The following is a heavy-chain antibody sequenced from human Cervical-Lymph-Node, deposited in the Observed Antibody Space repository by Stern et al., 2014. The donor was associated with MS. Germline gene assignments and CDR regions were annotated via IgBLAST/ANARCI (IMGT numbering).Heavy chain of an antibody. V-gene: IGHV3-30*01. J-gene: IGHJ4*02. CDR1: GFTFSREA. CDR2: TSLDGSDK. D-gene: IGHD1-26*01. CDR3: ARDIGPEGATFNY. Sequence: VQLVESGGGGGQPGRSLRLSCAASGFTFSREAMHRVRQAPGKALEWMATTSLDGSDKHYADSVKGRFTISRDNYKNVLFLQMNSLRADDTAVYYCARDIGPEGATFNYWGQGTLVSVSS.